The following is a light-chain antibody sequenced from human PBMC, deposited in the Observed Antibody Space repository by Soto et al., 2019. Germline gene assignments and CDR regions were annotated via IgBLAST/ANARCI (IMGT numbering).Light chain of an antibody. CDR3: QSYDSSLSGYV. CDR1: SSNIGAGYE. J-gene: IGLJ1*01. Sequence: QSVLTQPPSVSEAPGQRVTISCTGSSSNIGAGYEAHWYQQVPGTAPKLLIYENNNRPSGVPDRFSGSKSGTSASLAIPGLHAEDEAEYYCQSYDSSLSGYVFGTGTKLTVL. CDR2: ENN. V-gene: IGLV1-40*01.